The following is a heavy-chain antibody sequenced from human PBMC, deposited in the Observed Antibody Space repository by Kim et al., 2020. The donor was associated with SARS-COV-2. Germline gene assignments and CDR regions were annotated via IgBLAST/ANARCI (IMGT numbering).Heavy chain of an antibody. CDR3: ARPGSGIQLWLRGYYFDY. CDR1: GGSISSSSYY. Sequence: SETLSLTCTVSGGSISSSSYYWGWIRQPPGKGLEWIGSIYYSGSTYYNPSLKSRVTISVDTSKNQFSLKLSSVTAADTAVYYCARPGSGIQLWLRGYYFDYWGQGTLVTVSS. J-gene: IGHJ4*02. V-gene: IGHV4-39*01. D-gene: IGHD5-18*01. CDR2: IYYSGST.